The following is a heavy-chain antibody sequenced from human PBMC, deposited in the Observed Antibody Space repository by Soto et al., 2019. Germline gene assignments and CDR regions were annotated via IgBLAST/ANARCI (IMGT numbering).Heavy chain of an antibody. D-gene: IGHD3-22*01. CDR1: GYTFTSYW. CDR2: INPGDSDT. V-gene: IGHV5-51*01. J-gene: IGHJ4*02. Sequence: PGESLKISCKASGYTFTSYWIGWVRQMPGKGLEWMGIINPGDSDTRYSPSFQGQVTISADKSISTAYLHWSSLKASDTAMYYCARQGPAVVIDYWGQGTLVTVPQ. CDR3: ARQGPAVVIDY.